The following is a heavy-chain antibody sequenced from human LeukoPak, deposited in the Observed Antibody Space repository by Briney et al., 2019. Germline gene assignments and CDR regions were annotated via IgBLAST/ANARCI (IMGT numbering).Heavy chain of an antibody. J-gene: IGHJ4*02. Sequence: GGSLRLSWEASGFTFRDYWMSWVRQAPGKGLEWVANIKEDGSEKNYVDSVKGRFTISRDNAKNSLDLQINSLRAEDTAVYYCAREIPAGASNLDYWGQGTLVTVSS. V-gene: IGHV3-7*01. D-gene: IGHD1-26*01. CDR2: IKEDGSEK. CDR3: AREIPAGASNLDY. CDR1: GFTFRDYW.